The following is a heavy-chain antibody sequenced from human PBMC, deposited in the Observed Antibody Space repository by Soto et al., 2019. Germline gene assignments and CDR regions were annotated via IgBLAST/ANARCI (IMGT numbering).Heavy chain of an antibody. Sequence: QVQLQQWGAGLLKPSETLSLTCAVYGGSFCTDYWSWIRQPPGKGLEWIGEINPSGGTNYNPSLKSRVTISVATSKNQFSLKLSSVTAADTAVYYCARVLAARASRDFDYWGQGTLVTVSS. D-gene: IGHD6-6*01. CDR1: GGSFCTDY. V-gene: IGHV4-34*01. J-gene: IGHJ4*02. CDR2: INPSGGT. CDR3: ARVLAARASRDFDY.